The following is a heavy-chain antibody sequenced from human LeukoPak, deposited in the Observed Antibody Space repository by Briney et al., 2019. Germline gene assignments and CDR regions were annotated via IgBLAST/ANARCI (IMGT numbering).Heavy chain of an antibody. V-gene: IGHV3-7*01. CDR2: INQDGSEK. J-gene: IGHJ4*02. CDR3: ARDQKCDY. CDR1: GFTFSTYW. Sequence: AGGSLRLSCAPSGFTFSTYWMSWVRQAPGKGLEWVANINQDGSEKYYVDSVKGRFTISRDNAKNSLYLQMNSLRAEDTAVYYCARDQKCDYWGQGTLVTVSS.